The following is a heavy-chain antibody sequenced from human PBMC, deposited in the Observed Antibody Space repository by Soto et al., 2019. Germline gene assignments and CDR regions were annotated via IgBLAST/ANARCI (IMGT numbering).Heavy chain of an antibody. CDR1: GFTFDDYT. J-gene: IGHJ6*02. D-gene: IGHD3-10*01. CDR2: ISWDGGST. CDR3: AKDSGSPKPGDYYGMDV. Sequence: GGSLRLSCAASGFTFDDYTMHWVRQAPGKGLEWVSLISWDGGSTYYADSVKGRFTISRENSKNSLYLQMNSLRTEDTALYYCAKDSGSPKPGDYYGMDVWGQGNTVTVSS. V-gene: IGHV3-43*01.